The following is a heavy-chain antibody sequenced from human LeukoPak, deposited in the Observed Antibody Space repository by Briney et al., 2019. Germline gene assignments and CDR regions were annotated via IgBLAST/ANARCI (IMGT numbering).Heavy chain of an antibody. Sequence: ASVKVSCKASGYTFTSYYMHWVRQAPGQGLEWMGIINPSGGSTSYAQKFQGRVTMTRDMSTSTAYMELRRLTSDDTAMYYCARNSKIGEPTFFDYWGQGTLVIVSS. CDR2: INPSGGST. CDR3: ARNSKIGEPTFFDY. J-gene: IGHJ4*02. D-gene: IGHD3-10*01. CDR1: GYTFTSYY. V-gene: IGHV1-46*01.